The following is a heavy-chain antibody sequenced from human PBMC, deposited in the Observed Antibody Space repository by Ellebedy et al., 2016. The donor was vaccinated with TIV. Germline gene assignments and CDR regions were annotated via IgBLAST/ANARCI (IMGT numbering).Heavy chain of an antibody. Sequence: ASVKVSXXASGYTFTSYAMHWVRQAPGQRLEWMGWISAYNGNTNYAQKLQGRVTMTTDTSTSTAYMELRSLRSDDTAVYYCARENLKKQQPFDYWGQGTLVTVSS. J-gene: IGHJ4*02. CDR1: GYTFTSYA. CDR2: ISAYNGNT. CDR3: ARENLKKQQPFDY. V-gene: IGHV1-18*01. D-gene: IGHD6-13*01.